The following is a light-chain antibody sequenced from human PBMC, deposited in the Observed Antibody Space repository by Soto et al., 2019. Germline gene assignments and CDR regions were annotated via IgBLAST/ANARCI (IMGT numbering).Light chain of an antibody. CDR2: NVN. J-gene: IGLJ1*01. CDR3: ASFTNTYSYV. Sequence: QSALTQPASVSGSPGQSITISCTGTSSDVGAYDFVSWYQQHPGKAPRLMIYNVNNRPAGASNRFSGSKSGSTASLTISTLQAEDEADYYCASFTNTYSYVFGAGTKVTVL. V-gene: IGLV2-14*01. CDR1: SSDVGAYDF.